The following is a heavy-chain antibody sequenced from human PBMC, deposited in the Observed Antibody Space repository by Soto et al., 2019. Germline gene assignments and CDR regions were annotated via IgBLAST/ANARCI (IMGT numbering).Heavy chain of an antibody. CDR3: ARDLDGSGSYFTDY. D-gene: IGHD3-10*01. Sequence: ASVKVSCKASGYPFSSIGSTWVRQAPGQGLEWMGCISPYNRNTIYAQRLQGRVTMTTDTSTSTAYMELRSLRSDDTAVYFCARDLDGSGSYFTDYWGHGTLVTLSS. CDR1: GYPFSSIG. CDR2: ISPYNRNT. J-gene: IGHJ4*01. V-gene: IGHV1-18*01.